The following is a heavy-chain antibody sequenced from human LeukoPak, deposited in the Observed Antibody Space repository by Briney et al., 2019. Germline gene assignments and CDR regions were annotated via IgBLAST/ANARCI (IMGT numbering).Heavy chain of an antibody. Sequence: GGSLRLSCAASGFTFSSYAMHWVRQAPGKGLEWVAVISYDGSNKYYADSVKGRFTISRDNSKNTLYLQMNSLRAEDTAIYYCAKDLGGEWSAFDIWGQGTMVTVSS. CDR1: GFTFSSYA. V-gene: IGHV3-30*04. CDR2: ISYDGSNK. D-gene: IGHD3-16*01. J-gene: IGHJ3*02. CDR3: AKDLGGEWSAFDI.